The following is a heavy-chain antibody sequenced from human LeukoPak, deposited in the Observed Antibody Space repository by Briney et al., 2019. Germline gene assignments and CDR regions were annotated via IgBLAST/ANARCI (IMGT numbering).Heavy chain of an antibody. J-gene: IGHJ4*02. Sequence: GGSLRLSCAASRFTFSNYWMAWVRQAPGKGLEWVANIKDDGSETYYVASVKGRFTISRDNAKDSLYLQMNSLRAEDTAVYYCAREPRGYSYGLWGRGTLVTISS. CDR3: AREPRGYSYGL. D-gene: IGHD5-18*01. CDR2: IKDDGSET. V-gene: IGHV3-7*01. CDR1: RFTFSNYW.